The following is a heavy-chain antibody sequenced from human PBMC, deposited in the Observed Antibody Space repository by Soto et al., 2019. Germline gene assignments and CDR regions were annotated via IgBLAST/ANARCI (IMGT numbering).Heavy chain of an antibody. CDR1: GGTFGSYA. Sequence: GASVKVSCKASGGTFGSYAISWVRQAPGXGLEXMGGIIPIPGTANYAQKFQGRVTIAADESTSTAYMELSSLRSEDTAVYYCARSQGSSTSLEIYYYYYYGMDVWGQGTTVTVSS. J-gene: IGHJ6*02. D-gene: IGHD2-2*01. CDR3: ARSQGSSTSLEIYYYYYYGMDV. CDR2: IIPIPGTA. V-gene: IGHV1-69*13.